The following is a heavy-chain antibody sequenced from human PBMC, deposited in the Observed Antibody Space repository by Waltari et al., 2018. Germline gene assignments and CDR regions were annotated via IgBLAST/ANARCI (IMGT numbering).Heavy chain of an antibody. CDR1: GFTFSSYW. J-gene: IGHJ5*02. D-gene: IGHD5-12*01. Sequence: EVQLVESGGGLVQPGGSLRLSCAASGFTFSSYWIHWVRQAPGKGLVWVSRINSDGSTTGYADSVKGRFTISRDNTKNTLSLQMNSLRDEDTAVYYCAVYLRSSPFDPWGQGTLVTVSS. CDR3: AVYLRSSPFDP. V-gene: IGHV3-74*01. CDR2: INSDGSTT.